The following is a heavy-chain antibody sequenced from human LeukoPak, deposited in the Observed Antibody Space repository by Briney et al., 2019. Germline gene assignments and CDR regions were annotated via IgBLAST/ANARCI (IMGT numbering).Heavy chain of an antibody. Sequence: SETLSLTFAVSGGSISSSNWGSWVRQPPGKGLEWIGEIYHSGSTNYNPSLKSRVTISVDKSKNQFSLKLSSVTAADTAVYYCARVRLAYCGGDCAHWGQGTLVTVSS. CDR1: GGSISSSNW. J-gene: IGHJ4*02. D-gene: IGHD2-21*02. CDR2: IYHSGST. V-gene: IGHV4-4*02. CDR3: ARVRLAYCGGDCAH.